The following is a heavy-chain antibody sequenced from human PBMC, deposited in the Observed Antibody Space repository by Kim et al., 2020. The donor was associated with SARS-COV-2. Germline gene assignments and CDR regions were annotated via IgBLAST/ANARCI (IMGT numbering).Heavy chain of an antibody. CDR1: GFTFGDYA. D-gene: IGHD2-15*01. CDR2: IRGKAYSGAT. J-gene: IGHJ4*02. V-gene: IGHV3-49*04. Sequence: GGSLRLSCTASGFTFGDYAMTWVRQAPGKGLEWVGFIRGKAYSGATGYAASVKGRFTISRDDSKSIAYLQMSSLKTEDTAVYYCSRPVTLGRDIDYWGQGTLVTVSS. CDR3: SRPVTLGRDIDY.